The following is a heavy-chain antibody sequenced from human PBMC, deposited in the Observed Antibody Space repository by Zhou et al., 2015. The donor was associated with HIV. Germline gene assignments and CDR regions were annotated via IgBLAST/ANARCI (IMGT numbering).Heavy chain of an antibody. J-gene: IGHJ4*02. V-gene: IGHV3-33*06. Sequence: QVQLVESGGGVVQPGRSLRLSCAASGFTFSSYGMHWVRQAPGKGLEWVAVIWYDGSNKYYADSVKGRFTISRDNSKNTLYLQMNSLRAEDTAVYYCAKGXNRGWNFDYWGQGTLVTVSS. CDR2: IWYDGSNK. CDR3: AKGXNRGWNFDY. D-gene: IGHD6-19*01. CDR1: GFTFSSYG.